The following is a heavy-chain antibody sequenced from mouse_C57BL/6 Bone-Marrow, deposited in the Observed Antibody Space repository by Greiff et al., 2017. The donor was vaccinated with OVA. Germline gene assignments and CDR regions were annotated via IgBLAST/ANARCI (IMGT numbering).Heavy chain of an antibody. V-gene: IGHV1-7*01. CDR3: ARGVLRPYFDY. J-gene: IGHJ2*01. CDR2: INPSSGYT. Sequence: QVHVKQSGAELAKPGASVKLSCKASGYTFTSYWMHWVKQRPGQGLEWIGYINPSSGYTKYNQKFKDKATLTADKSSSTAYMQLSSLTYEDSAVYYCARGVLRPYFDYWGQGTTLTVSS. CDR1: GYTFTSYW. D-gene: IGHD1-2*01.